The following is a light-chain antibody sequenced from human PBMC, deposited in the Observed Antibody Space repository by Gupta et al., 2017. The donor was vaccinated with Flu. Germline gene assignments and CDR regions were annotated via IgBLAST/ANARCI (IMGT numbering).Light chain of an antibody. CDR3: QTGGTGIVV. Sequence: VKLTCTRSSGHSSYAIEWHQQQPEKGPRYLMKLNSDGSHSKGDGIPDRFSGSSSGAERDLTISSLQAEDEADYYCQTGGTGIVVFGGGTKLTVL. V-gene: IGLV4-69*01. J-gene: IGLJ2*01. CDR2: LNSDGSH. CDR1: SGHSSYA.